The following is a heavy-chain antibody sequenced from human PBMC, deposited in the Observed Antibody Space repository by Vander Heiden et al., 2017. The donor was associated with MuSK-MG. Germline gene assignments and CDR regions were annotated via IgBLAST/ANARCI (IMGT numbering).Heavy chain of an antibody. Sequence: EVQLVESGGGLVQPGASLRLSCAASGFIFSNYWMSWVRQAPGKGLEWVANIKQDGSVKYYVDSLKGRFTISRDNAKNSVYLQMNSLRAEDTAVYYCARIGYSSSGFDYWGQGTLVIVSS. D-gene: IGHD6-13*01. V-gene: IGHV3-7*03. CDR1: GFIFSNYW. J-gene: IGHJ4*02. CDR2: IKQDGSVK. CDR3: ARIGYSSSGFDY.